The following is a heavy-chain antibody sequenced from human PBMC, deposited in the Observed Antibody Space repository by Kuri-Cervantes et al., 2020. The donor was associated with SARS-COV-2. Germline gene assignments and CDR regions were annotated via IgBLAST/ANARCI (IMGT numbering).Heavy chain of an antibody. CDR2: ISSSSSTI. CDR1: GFTFSSYS. Sequence: GGSLRLSCAASGFTFSSYSMNWVRQAPGKGLEWVSYISSSSSTIYYADSVKGRFTIPRDNAKNSLYLQMNSLRDEDTAVYYCARDRFRVPAAITTVFWFDPWGQGTLVTVSS. CDR3: ARDRFRVPAAITTVFWFDP. J-gene: IGHJ5*02. V-gene: IGHV3-48*02. D-gene: IGHD2-2*01.